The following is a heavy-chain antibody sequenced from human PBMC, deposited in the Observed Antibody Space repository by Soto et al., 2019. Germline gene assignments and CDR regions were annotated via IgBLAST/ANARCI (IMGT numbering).Heavy chain of an antibody. D-gene: IGHD3-10*01. V-gene: IGHV3-23*01. CDR3: AKCAVFMTTSGGWGNWFDP. Sequence: EVQLLESGGTLVQPGESLRLSCEVSGFSFSSFAMNWVRQAPGEGLEWVSSIRGTATSYADSVKGRFTISRDNSKNTVYQQMNTLRGEDTAVYYCAKCAVFMTTSGGWGNWFDPWGQRTMVIVSS. CDR2: IRGTAT. J-gene: IGHJ5*02. CDR1: GFSFSSFA.